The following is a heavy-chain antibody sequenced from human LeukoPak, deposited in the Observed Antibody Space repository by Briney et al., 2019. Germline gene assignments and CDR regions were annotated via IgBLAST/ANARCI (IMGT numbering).Heavy chain of an antibody. CDR1: GDSISSTSYY. V-gene: IGHV4-39*02. J-gene: IGHJ6*03. CDR2: IYYSGST. CDR3: ARLRTNHYYMDV. Sequence: SETLSLTCTVSGDSISSTSYYWGWIRQPPGKGLEWIGNIYYSGSTYYNPSLRSRVTISVDTSKNLFSLRVTSVTDADTAVYYCARLRTNHYYMDVWGTGTMVTVSS.